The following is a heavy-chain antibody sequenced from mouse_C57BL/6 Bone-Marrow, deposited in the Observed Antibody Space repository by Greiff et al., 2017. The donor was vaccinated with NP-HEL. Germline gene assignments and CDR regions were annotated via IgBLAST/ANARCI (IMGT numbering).Heavy chain of an antibody. V-gene: IGHV1-82*01. CDR2: IYPGDGDT. J-gene: IGHJ2*01. CDR3: ARENYYGNYDFDY. D-gene: IGHD2-1*01. Sequence: QVQLKESGPELVKPGASVKISCKASGYAFSSSWMNWVKQRPGKGLEWIGRIYPGDGDTNYNGKFKGKATLTADKSSSTAYMQLSSLTSEDSAVYFCARENYYGNYDFDYWGQGTTLTVSS. CDR1: GYAFSSSW.